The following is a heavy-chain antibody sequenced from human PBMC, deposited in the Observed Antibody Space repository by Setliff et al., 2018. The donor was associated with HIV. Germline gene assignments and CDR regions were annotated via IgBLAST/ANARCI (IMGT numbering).Heavy chain of an antibody. J-gene: IGHJ4*02. CDR1: GGTFSSYA. V-gene: IGHV1-69*05. Sequence: ASVKVSCKASGGTFSSYAISWVRQAPGRGLEWMGGIIPIFGTANYAQKFQGRVTITTDESTSTAYMELSSLRSEDTAVYYCAKASAYCGGDCYSGVYWGQGTLVTVSS. CDR2: IIPIFGTA. CDR3: AKASAYCGGDCYSGVY. D-gene: IGHD2-21*02.